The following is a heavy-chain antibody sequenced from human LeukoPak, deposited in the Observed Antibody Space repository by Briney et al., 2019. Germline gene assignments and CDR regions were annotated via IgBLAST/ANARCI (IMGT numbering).Heavy chain of an antibody. J-gene: IGHJ6*04. CDR3: AELGITMIGGV. V-gene: IGHV3-23*01. Sequence: SGGSLRLSCAASGFTFSSYAMSWVRQAPGKGLEWVSAISGSGGTTYYADSVKGRFTISRDNAKNSLYLQMNSLRAEDTAVYYCAELGITMIGGVWGKGTTVTISS. D-gene: IGHD3-10*02. CDR2: ISGSGGTT. CDR1: GFTFSSYA.